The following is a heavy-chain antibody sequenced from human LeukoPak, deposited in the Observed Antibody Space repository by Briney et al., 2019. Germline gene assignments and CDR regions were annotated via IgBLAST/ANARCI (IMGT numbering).Heavy chain of an antibody. CDR2: IIPIFGTA. CDR3: ARFGSSTSCYRPACAFDI. CDR1: GGTFSSYA. V-gene: IGHV1-69*01. Sequence: SVKVSCKASGGTFSSYAISWVRQAPGQGLEWMGGIIPIFGTANYAQKFQGRVTITGDESTSTAYMELSSRRSEDTAVYYCARFGSSTSCYRPACAFDIWGQGTMVTVSS. J-gene: IGHJ3*02. D-gene: IGHD2-2*01.